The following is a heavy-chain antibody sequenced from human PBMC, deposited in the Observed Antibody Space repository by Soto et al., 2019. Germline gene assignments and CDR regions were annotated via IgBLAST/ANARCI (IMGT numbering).Heavy chain of an antibody. CDR1: GGSISSYY. CDR2: IYYSGST. Sequence: SETLSLTCTVSGGSISSYYWSWIRQPPGKGLEWIGYIYYSGSTNYNPSLKSRVTISVDTSKNQFSLKLSSVTAADTAVYYCARDGDFDAFDIWGQGTMVNV. CDR3: ARDGDFDAFDI. V-gene: IGHV4-59*01. J-gene: IGHJ3*02. D-gene: IGHD2-21*01.